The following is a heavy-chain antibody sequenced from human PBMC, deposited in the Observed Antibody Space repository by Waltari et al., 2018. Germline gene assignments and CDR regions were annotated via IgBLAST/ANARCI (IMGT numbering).Heavy chain of an antibody. CDR1: GYTFTDSV. J-gene: IGHJ5*02. CDR2: TNPKTGAT. D-gene: IGHD2-21*01. Sequence: QVQLVQSGAEVKKPGASVKVSCKASGYTFTDSVIDWGRHAPGQGLEWMGRTNPKTGATTYPQKLQGRITMTRDTSIGTAYMELGSVTSDDTALYYCARHIDSIRSAWGQGTLVTVSS. CDR3: ARHIDSIRSA. V-gene: IGHV1-2*06.